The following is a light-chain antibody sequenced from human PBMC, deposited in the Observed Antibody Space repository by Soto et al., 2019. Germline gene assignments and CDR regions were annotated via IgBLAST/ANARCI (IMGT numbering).Light chain of an antibody. J-gene: IGLJ2*01. CDR2: EVN. CDR1: SSDVGDYNY. CDR3: SSYAGSNNFVL. V-gene: IGLV2-8*01. Sequence: QSALTQPPSASGSPGQSVTISCTGTSSDVGDYNYVSWYQHHPGKAPKLMIYEVNKRPSGVPDRLSGSKSGNTASLTVSGLQAEDEADYYCSSYAGSNNFVLFGGGTKLTVL.